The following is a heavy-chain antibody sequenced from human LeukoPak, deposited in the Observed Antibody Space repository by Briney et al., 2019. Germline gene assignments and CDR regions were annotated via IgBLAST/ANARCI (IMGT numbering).Heavy chain of an antibody. D-gene: IGHD1-26*01. CDR1: GYTFTSYD. Sequence: GASVKVSCKASGYTFTSYDINWVRQAAGQGLEWMGWRNPNSGNTGSAQKFQGRASMTRNTSISTAYMELSSLRSEDTAVYYCAKGGVGVTPEFDYWGQGTLVTVSS. CDR2: RNPNSGNT. V-gene: IGHV1-8*01. CDR3: AKGGVGVTPEFDY. J-gene: IGHJ4*02.